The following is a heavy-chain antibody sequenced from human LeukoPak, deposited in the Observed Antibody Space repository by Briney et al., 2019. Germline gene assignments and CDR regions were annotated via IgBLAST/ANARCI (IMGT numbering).Heavy chain of an antibody. V-gene: IGHV3-21*01. J-gene: IGHJ4*02. CDR1: GFNFSSYS. Sequence: GGSLRLSCAASGFNFSSYSMKWVRPAPGKGLEWVSSISCSSSYIYYADSVKGRYTISSDNANNSLYLQMNSLRAEDTAVYYCARDPHYYGSGSRDYWGQGTLVTVSS. CDR2: ISCSSSYI. D-gene: IGHD3-10*01. CDR3: ARDPHYYGSGSRDY.